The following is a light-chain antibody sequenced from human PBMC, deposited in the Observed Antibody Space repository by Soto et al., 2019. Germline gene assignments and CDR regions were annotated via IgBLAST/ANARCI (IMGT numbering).Light chain of an antibody. Sequence: DIQLTQSPSTLSASVGDRVTITCRASQGISTWLAWYQQKPGKAPSLLIQATSSLQSGVPSRFSGSGSGTDFTLTISSLQPEDFATYYCLQANSFPRTFGQGTKVDIK. CDR2: ATS. V-gene: IGKV1-12*01. J-gene: IGKJ1*01. CDR3: LQANSFPRT. CDR1: QGISTW.